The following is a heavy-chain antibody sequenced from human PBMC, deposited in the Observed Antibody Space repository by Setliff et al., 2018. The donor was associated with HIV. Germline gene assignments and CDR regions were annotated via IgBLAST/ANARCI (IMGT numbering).Heavy chain of an antibody. CDR2: ISHDGVT. V-gene: IGHV4-34*01. CDR1: GGSFSGYF. D-gene: IGHD4-17*01. Sequence: SETLSLTCAVYGGSFSGYFWTWIRQPPGQGLEWIGEISHDGVTNYNASLKSRVTISVDTSKNQFSLRLTTVTAADTALYFCARGSSFGDLSYWGQGTLVTVSS. CDR3: ARGSSFGDLSY. J-gene: IGHJ4*02.